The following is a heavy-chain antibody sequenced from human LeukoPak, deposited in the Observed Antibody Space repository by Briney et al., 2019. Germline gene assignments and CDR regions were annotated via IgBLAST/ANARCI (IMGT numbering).Heavy chain of an antibody. D-gene: IGHD2-15*01. CDR3: ARDCSGGSCFSDY. Sequence: GGSLRLSCAASGLTFSSYSMNWVRQAPGKGLEWVSSISSSGSYIYYADSVKGRFTISRDNAKNSLYLQMNSLRAEDTAVYYCARDCSGGSCFSDYWGQGTLATVSS. CDR1: GLTFSSYS. J-gene: IGHJ4*02. CDR2: ISSSGSYI. V-gene: IGHV3-21*01.